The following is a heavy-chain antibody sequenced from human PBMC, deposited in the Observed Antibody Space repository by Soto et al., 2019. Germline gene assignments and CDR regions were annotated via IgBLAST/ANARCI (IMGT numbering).Heavy chain of an antibody. Sequence: RRLSCAASGFTFSSYWMHWVRQGPGKGLVWVSRVNSDESTTSYADPVKGRFTISRDNAKNTLYLQMSSLRVEDTALYYCVCFECGRTAVVTAMEANGYWGQGTLVTVSS. J-gene: IGHJ4*02. D-gene: IGHD2-21*02. CDR3: VCFECGRTAVVTAMEANGY. V-gene: IGHV3-74*01. CDR2: VNSDESTT. CDR1: GFTFSSYW.